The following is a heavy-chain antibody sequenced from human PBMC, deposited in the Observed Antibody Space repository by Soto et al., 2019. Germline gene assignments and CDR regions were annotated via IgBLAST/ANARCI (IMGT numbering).Heavy chain of an antibody. CDR2: IYYSGST. CDR1: GGSISSGGYY. J-gene: IGHJ4*02. CDR3: ARSRYYYGSGRYYFDY. V-gene: IGHV4-31*03. Sequence: SETLSLTCTVSGGSISSGGYYWSWIRQHPGKGLEWIGYIYYSGSTYYNPSLKSRVTISVDTSKNQFSLKLSSVTAADTAVYYCARSRYYYGSGRYYFDYWGQGTLVTVSS. D-gene: IGHD3-10*01.